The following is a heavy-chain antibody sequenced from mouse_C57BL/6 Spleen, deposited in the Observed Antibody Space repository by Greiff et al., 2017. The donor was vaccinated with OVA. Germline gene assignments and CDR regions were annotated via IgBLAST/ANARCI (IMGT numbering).Heavy chain of an antibody. J-gene: IGHJ2*01. CDR3: ARRGDYDGRNYFDY. CDR2: INPNYGTT. CDR1: GYSFTDYN. Sequence: VQLQQSGPELVKPGASVKISCKASGYSFTDYNMNWVKQSNGKSLEWIGVINPNYGTTSYNQKFKGKATLTLDPSSSTAYMQLNSLTSEDSAVYYGARRGDYDGRNYFDYWGQGTTLTVSS. V-gene: IGHV1-39*01. D-gene: IGHD2-4*01.